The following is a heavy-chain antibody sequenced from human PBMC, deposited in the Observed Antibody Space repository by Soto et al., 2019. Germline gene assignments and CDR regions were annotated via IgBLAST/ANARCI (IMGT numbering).Heavy chain of an antibody. J-gene: IGHJ4*02. CDR2: INHSGST. V-gene: IGHV4-34*01. Sequence: TRSVACGVGNGCFSGYYWRWIRKPPGKGLEWIGEINHSGSTNYNPSLKSRVTISVDTSKNQLSLKLSSVTAADTAVYYCARGVDKAIGTIDYWGQGTLVPVSS. CDR3: ARGVDKAIGTIDY. D-gene: IGHD5-18*01. CDR1: NGCFSGYY.